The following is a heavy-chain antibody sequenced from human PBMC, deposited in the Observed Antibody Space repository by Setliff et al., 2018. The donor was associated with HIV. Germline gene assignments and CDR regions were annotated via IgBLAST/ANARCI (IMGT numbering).Heavy chain of an antibody. CDR3: ARGTLYYDYVWGTPLPFDY. V-gene: IGHV4-59*11. Sequence: SETLSLTCTVSGGSISSHYWSWVRLPPGKGLEWIGSIYYSGSTNYNPSLKSRVTISVVTSKNQFALKLSSVTAADTAVYYCARGTLYYDYVWGTPLPFDYWGQGTLVTVSS. CDR1: GGSISSHY. CDR2: IYYSGST. J-gene: IGHJ4*02. D-gene: IGHD3-16*01.